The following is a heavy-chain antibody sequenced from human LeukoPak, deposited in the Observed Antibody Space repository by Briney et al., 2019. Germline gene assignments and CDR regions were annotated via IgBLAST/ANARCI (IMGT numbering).Heavy chain of an antibody. CDR1: GFTVSSNY. D-gene: IGHD3-22*01. CDR3: AGDYSGYYLSDAFDI. CDR2: IYSGGST. Sequence: GGSLRLSCAASGFTVSSNYMSWVRQAPGKGLEWVSVIYSGGSTYYADSVKGRFTISRDNSKNTLYLQINSLSAEDTAVYYCAGDYSGYYLSDAFDIWGQGTMVTVSS. J-gene: IGHJ3*02. V-gene: IGHV3-53*01.